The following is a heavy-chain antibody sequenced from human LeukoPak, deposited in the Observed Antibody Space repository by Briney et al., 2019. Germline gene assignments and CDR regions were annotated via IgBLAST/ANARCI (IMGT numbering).Heavy chain of an antibody. Sequence: SETLSLTCTVSGGSVSSYHWSWVRQTAGKGLEWIGRIYTNGNTNNNPSLKSRVTMSLDPSKNQFSLKLSSVTAADTAVYYCARAGSPGDYFDYWGQGTLVTVSS. CDR1: GGSVSSYH. D-gene: IGHD3-10*01. V-gene: IGHV4-4*07. CDR3: ARAGSPGDYFDY. J-gene: IGHJ4*02. CDR2: IYTNGNT.